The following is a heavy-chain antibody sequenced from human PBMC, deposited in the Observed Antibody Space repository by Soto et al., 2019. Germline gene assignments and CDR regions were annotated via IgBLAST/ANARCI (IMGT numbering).Heavy chain of an antibody. J-gene: IGHJ6*02. CDR2: IYYSGST. Sequence: QVQLQESGPGLVKPSETLSLTCTVSGGSISSYYWSWIRQPPGKGLEWIGYIYYSGSTNYNPSLKSRVTISVDTSKNQFSLKLSSVTAADTAVYYCARLQDIVATGYGMDVWGQGTTVTVSS. V-gene: IGHV4-59*08. CDR3: ARLQDIVATGYGMDV. CDR1: GGSISSYY. D-gene: IGHD5-12*01.